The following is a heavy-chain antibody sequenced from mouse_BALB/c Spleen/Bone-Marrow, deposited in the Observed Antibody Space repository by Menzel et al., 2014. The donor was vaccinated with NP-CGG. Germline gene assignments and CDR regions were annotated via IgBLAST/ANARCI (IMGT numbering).Heavy chain of an antibody. CDR3: ARHAYYDQTEVSFVY. J-gene: IGHJ3*01. Sequence: EVKVEESGGGLVKSGGSLKLSCAASGFTFSSYGMSWVRQTPEKRLEWVATISGGGSYTFYPDSVKGRFTIPRDDAKNNLYLQLSSLRSEDTALYYCARHAYYDQTEVSFVYWGQGTLVTVSA. V-gene: IGHV5-9-2*01. CDR2: ISGGGSYT. CDR1: GFTFSSYG. D-gene: IGHD2-4*01.